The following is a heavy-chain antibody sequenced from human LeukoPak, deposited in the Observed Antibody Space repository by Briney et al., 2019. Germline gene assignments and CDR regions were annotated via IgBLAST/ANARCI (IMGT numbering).Heavy chain of an antibody. V-gene: IGHV3-23*01. J-gene: IGHJ4*02. CDR2: ISGSGGST. CDR1: GFTFSSYA. CDR3: AKDSTEIPVGATSAFDY. D-gene: IGHD1-26*01. Sequence: GGSLRLSCAASGFTFSSYAMSWVRQAPGKGLEWVSAISGSGGSTYYADSVKGRFTISRDNSKNTLYLQMNSLRAEDTAVYYCAKDSTEIPVGATSAFDYWGQGTLVTVSS.